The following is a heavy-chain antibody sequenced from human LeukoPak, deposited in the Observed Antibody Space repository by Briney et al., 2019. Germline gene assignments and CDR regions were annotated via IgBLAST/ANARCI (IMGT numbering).Heavy chain of an antibody. J-gene: IGHJ6*02. D-gene: IGHD3-3*01. CDR3: ASNYYDFWSGYYYYYGMDV. Sequence: GGSLRLSCAASGFTFSSYSMNWVRQAPGKGLEWVSYINSGSSTIYYADSVKGRFTISRDNAKNSLYLQMNSLRDDDTAVYYCASNYYDFWSGYYYYYGMDVWGQGTTVTVSS. CDR1: GFTFSSYS. V-gene: IGHV3-48*02. CDR2: INSGSSTI.